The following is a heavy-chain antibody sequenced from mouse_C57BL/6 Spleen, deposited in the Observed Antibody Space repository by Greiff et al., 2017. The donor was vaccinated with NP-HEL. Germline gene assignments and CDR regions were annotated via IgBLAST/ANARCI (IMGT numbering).Heavy chain of an antibody. V-gene: IGHV2-2*01. CDR1: GFSLTSYG. Sequence: VQLQQSGPGLVQPSQSLSITCTVSGFSLTSYGVHWVRQSPGKGLEWLGVIWSGGSTDYNAAFISRLSISKDNSKSQVFFKMNSLQADDTAIYYCAREGVRWLRRAFAYWGQGTLVTVSA. CDR3: AREGVRWLRRAFAY. D-gene: IGHD2-2*01. CDR2: IWSGGST. J-gene: IGHJ3*01.